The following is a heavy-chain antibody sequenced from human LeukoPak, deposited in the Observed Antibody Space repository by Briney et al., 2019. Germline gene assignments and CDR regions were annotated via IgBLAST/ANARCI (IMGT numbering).Heavy chain of an antibody. V-gene: IGHV3-23*01. Sequence: GGSLRLSCAASGFTFSSYAMSWVRQAPGKGLEWVSAISGSGGSTYYADSVKGRFTISRDNPKNTLYLQMNSLRAEDTAVYYCAKVGEYDYVWGSYRPYFDYWGQGTLVTVSS. CDR3: AKVGEYDYVWGSYRPYFDY. CDR2: ISGSGGST. D-gene: IGHD3-16*02. CDR1: GFTFSSYA. J-gene: IGHJ4*02.